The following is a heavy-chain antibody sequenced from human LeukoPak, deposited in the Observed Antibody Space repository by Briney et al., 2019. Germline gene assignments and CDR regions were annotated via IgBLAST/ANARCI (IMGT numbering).Heavy chain of an antibody. CDR3: ANQVGY. CDR2: IGWNSGSI. CDR1: GFTFDDYA. J-gene: IGHJ4*02. V-gene: IGHV3-9*01. Sequence: SGGSLRLSCAASGFTFDDYAMHWVRQAPGKGLEWVSGIGWNSGSIGYADSVKGRFTISRDNAKNSLYLQMNSLRAEDTALYYCANQVGYWGQGTLVTVSS.